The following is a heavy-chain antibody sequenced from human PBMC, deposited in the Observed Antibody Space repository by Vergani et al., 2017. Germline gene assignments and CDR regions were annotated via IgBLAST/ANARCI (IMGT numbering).Heavy chain of an antibody. V-gene: IGHV1-2*06. CDR2: INPNSGGT. Sequence: QVQLVQSGAEVKKPGASVKVSCKASGYTFTGYYMHWVRQAPGQGLEWMGRINPNSGGTNYAQRFQGGVTMTRDTSRSTAYMELSRLRSDDTAVYDGARDLISSAAAGEIDSYYYYYDMDVWGKGTTVIGSS. CDR1: GYTFTGYY. CDR3: ARDLISSAAAGEIDSYYYYYDMDV. D-gene: IGHD6-13*01. J-gene: IGHJ6*03.